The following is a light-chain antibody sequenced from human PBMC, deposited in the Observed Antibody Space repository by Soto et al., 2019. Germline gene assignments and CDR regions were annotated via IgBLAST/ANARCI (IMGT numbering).Light chain of an antibody. J-gene: IGLJ1*01. CDR2: DVT. CDR1: SNDIGGYNF. Sequence: QSALTQPASVAGSPGQSITIPCNGTSNDIGGYNFVSWFQHHPGKAPKLLICDVTRRPSGVSDRFSGSKSGNTASLTISGLQAEDEADYDGNSYSGVNTLYVFGSGTKLTVL. CDR3: NSYSGVNTLYV. V-gene: IGLV2-14*03.